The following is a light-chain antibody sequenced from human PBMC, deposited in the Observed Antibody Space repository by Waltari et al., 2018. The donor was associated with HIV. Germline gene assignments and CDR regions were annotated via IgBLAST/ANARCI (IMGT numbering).Light chain of an antibody. CDR2: AAS. V-gene: IGKV1-39*01. CDR3: QQSYSTLRIT. J-gene: IGKJ5*01. Sequence: DIQMTQSPASLSASVGDRVHITCRASQNINKHLNWYQHKSGKAPKLLIYAASSLQSGVPSRFSGSGSGTNFTLTINTLQPEDFAIYYCQQSYSTLRITFGQGTRLDIK. CDR1: QNINKH.